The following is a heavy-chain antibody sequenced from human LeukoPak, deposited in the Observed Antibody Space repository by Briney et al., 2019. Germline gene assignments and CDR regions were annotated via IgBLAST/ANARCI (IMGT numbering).Heavy chain of an antibody. CDR3: AGGLLEAQGWLQWLGTVYSMDV. CDR2: MSSRSGII. D-gene: IGHD5-24*01. V-gene: IGHV3-11*01. Sequence: SGGSLRLSCVASGFNFSDYYMNWIRQSPGKGLEWISYMSSRSGIIYYADSVKGRFTISRDNARNSLYLQMNSLGVDDTAVYYCAGGLLEAQGWLQWLGTVYSMDVWGQGTPVTVSS. J-gene: IGHJ6*02. CDR1: GFNFSDYY.